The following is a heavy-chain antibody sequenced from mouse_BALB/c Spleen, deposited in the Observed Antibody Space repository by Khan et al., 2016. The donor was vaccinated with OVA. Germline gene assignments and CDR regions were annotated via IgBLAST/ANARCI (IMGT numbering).Heavy chain of an antibody. CDR3: ARGNYYGYYFDY. V-gene: IGHV3-2*02. CDR2: ISYSGVT. Sequence: EVQLQESGPGLMKPSQSLSLTCTVTGYSITSGYAWNWIRQFPGNKLEWMGYISYSGVTSYTPSLKSRISITRDTSKNQFFLQLNSVTTEDTATYYCARGNYYGYYFDYWSQGTTLTVSS. J-gene: IGHJ2*01. D-gene: IGHD1-1*01. CDR1: GYSITSGYA.